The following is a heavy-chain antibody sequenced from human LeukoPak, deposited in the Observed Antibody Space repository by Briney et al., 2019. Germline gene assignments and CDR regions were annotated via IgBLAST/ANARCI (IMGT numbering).Heavy chain of an antibody. V-gene: IGHV3-30*18. D-gene: IGHD2-15*01. CDR2: ISYDGSNK. J-gene: IGHJ4*02. CDR1: GFTFSSYG. CDR3: AKDQPRWVVVVAATDY. Sequence: GGFLRLSCAASGFTFSSYGMHWVRQAPGKGLEWVAVISYDGSNKYYANSVKGRFTISRDNSKNTLYLQMNSLRAEDTAVYYCAKDQPRWVVVVAATDYWGQGTLVTVSS.